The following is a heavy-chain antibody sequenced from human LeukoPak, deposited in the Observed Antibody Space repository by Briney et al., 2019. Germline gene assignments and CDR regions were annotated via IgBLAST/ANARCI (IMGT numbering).Heavy chain of an antibody. D-gene: IGHD6-13*01. CDR1: GFTFDDYA. V-gene: IGHV3-43*02. CDR3: AKVYVGSWYAYDH. CDR2: ISGDGGTT. J-gene: IGHJ4*02. Sequence: QPGGSLRLSCTASGFTFDDYAMHWVRQAPAKGLEWVSLISGDGGTTDYADSVKGRFTISRDNRRNSLYLHMNSLRTEDTALYSCAKVYVGSWYAYDHWGQGTLVTVSS.